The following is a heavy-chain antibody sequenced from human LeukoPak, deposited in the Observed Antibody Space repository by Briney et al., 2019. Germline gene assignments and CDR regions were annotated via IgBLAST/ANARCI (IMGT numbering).Heavy chain of an antibody. Sequence: GGSLRLSCAASGNYWMHWVRQAPGKGPEYVSTISGSGNGFSIYYADSVKGRFTISRDDSKSILYLQMNGLRSEDTAVYYCVKDFGRVRGTPDSWGQGTLVTVSS. CDR1: GNYW. J-gene: IGHJ4*02. V-gene: IGHV3-64D*06. CDR3: VKDFGRVRGTPDS. CDR2: ISGSGNGFSI. D-gene: IGHD3-16*01.